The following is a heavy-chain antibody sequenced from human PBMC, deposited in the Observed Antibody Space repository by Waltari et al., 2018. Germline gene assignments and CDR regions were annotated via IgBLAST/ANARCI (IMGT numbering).Heavy chain of an antibody. V-gene: IGHV3-7*03. CDR2: IKQDESEK. J-gene: IGHJ5*02. Sequence: EVQLVESGGGLVQPGGSLSLSCAASGFSISGYWMSWVRQAPGKGLEWVANIKQDESEKNYVDSVKGRLTISRDNAKNSLYLQMSSLRAEDTAVYYCARGRITIGPWGQGTLVTVSS. D-gene: IGHD3-10*01. CDR3: ARGRITIGP. CDR1: GFSISGYW.